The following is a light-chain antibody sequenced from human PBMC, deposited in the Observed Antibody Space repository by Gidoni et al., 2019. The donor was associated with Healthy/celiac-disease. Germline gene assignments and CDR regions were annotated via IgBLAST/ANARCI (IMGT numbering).Light chain of an antibody. V-gene: IGLV2-11*01. J-gene: IGLJ2*01. CDR3: CSYPGSYTSYVV. CDR2: DVS. Sequence: QSALTQPRAVSGAPGPSVTISCTGTSSDVGGYNYVSWYQQPPAKAPHLMCYDVSNRPSGVPYRFSGSNSGNTASLPISVLQAEDEADYYCCSYPGSYTSYVVFGGGPKLTVL. CDR1: SSDVGGYNY.